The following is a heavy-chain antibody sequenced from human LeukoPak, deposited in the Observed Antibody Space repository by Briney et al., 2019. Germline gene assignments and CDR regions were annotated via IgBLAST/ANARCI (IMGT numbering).Heavy chain of an antibody. CDR3: AKVGIRISLIVVVFTTADDWYFDL. J-gene: IGHJ2*01. CDR2: ISGSGGST. V-gene: IGHV3-23*01. Sequence: GGSLRLSCAASGFTFSSYAMSWVRQAPGKGLEWVSGISGSGGSTYYADSVKGRLTISRDNSKNMLYLQMDSLRAEDTAVYYCAKVGIRISLIVVVFTTADDWYFDLWGRGTLVTVSS. CDR1: GFTFSSYA. D-gene: IGHD3-22*01.